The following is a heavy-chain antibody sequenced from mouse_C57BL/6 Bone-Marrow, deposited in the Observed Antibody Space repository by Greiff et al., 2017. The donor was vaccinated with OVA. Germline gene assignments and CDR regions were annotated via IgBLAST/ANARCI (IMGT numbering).Heavy chain of an antibody. CDR2: IYPRSGNT. J-gene: IGHJ3*01. CDR1: GYTFTSYG. Sequence: VKLQESGAELARPGASVKLSCKASGYTFTSYGISWVKQRTGQGLEWIGEIYPRSGNTYYNEKFKGKATLTADKSSSTAYMELRSLTSEDSAVYFCARSYYGNYLSWVAYWGQGTLVTVSA. CDR3: ARSYYGNYLSWVAY. D-gene: IGHD2-10*01. V-gene: IGHV1-81*01.